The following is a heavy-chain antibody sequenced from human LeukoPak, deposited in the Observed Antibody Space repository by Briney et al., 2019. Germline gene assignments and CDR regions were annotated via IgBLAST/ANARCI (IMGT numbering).Heavy chain of an antibody. V-gene: IGHV1-18*01. CDR1: GYTFTSYG. CDR3: VCSAGFVY. Sequence: ASVKVSCKASGYTFTSYGISWVRQAPGQGLEWMGWISAYNGNTNYAQKLQGRVTMTRDTSISTAYMELSRLRSDDTAVYYCVCSAGFVYWGQGTLVTVSS. CDR2: ISAYNGNT. J-gene: IGHJ4*02. D-gene: IGHD6-13*01.